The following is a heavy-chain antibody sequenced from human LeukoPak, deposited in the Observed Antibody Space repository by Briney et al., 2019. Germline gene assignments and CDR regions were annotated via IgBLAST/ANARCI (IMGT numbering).Heavy chain of an antibody. D-gene: IGHD3-22*01. J-gene: IGHJ3*02. CDR3: AREGYDSPAFDI. CDR1: GFTFSSYS. V-gene: IGHV3-21*01. CDR2: ISSSSSYI. Sequence: GSLRLSCAASGFTFSSYSMNWVRQAPGKGLEWVSSISSSSSYIYYADSVKGRFTISRDNAKNSLYLQMNSLRAEDTAVYYCAREGYDSPAFDIWGQGTMVTVSS.